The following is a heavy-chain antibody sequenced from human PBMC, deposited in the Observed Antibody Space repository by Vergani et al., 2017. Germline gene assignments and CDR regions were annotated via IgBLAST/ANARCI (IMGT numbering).Heavy chain of an antibody. CDR1: GYSFTSYW. Sequence: EVPLVPSGAEVKKPGESLRISCKGSGYSFTSYWISWVRQMPGKGLEWMGRIDPSDSYTNYSPSFQGQVTISADKSISTAYLQWSSLKASDTAMYYCARHRGWGLVVVAATPWYYYYGMDVWGQGTTVTVSS. J-gene: IGHJ6*02. D-gene: IGHD2-15*01. V-gene: IGHV5-10-1*04. CDR2: IDPSDSYT. CDR3: ARHRGWGLVVVAATPWYYYYGMDV.